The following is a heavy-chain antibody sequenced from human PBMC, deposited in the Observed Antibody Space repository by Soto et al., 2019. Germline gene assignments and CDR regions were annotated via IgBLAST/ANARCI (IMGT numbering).Heavy chain of an antibody. J-gene: IGHJ3*01. CDR1: FSGYP. Sequence: EVQLLESGGGLVQPGGSLRLSFADSFSGYPMSWVRQGPGKGLEWVSGISATGGSTHYADSVKGRFTISRDNFKNTLYLQMNSLRAEDTAVYYCARSWGDSWEQSAFDVWGQGTMVTVSS. D-gene: IGHD3-16*01. CDR3: ARSWGDSWEQSAFDV. V-gene: IGHV3-23*01. CDR2: ISATGGST.